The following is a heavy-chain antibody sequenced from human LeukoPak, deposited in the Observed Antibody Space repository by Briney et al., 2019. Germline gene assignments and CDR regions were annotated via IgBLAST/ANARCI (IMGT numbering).Heavy chain of an antibody. D-gene: IGHD5/OR15-5a*01. Sequence: QPGGSLRLSCAASGFIFSNYWMHWVRQAPGKGLVWVSRVNNDGSSTTYAASVKGRFTISRDNAKNTLYLQMNSLRAEDTAVYYCAKGGLRVTDYWGQGTLVTVSS. CDR1: GFIFSNYW. CDR3: AKGGLRVTDY. V-gene: IGHV3-74*03. J-gene: IGHJ4*02. CDR2: VNNDGSST.